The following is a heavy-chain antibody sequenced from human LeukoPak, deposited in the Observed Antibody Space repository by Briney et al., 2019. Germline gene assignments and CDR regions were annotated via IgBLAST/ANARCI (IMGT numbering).Heavy chain of an antibody. V-gene: IGHV4-61*08. CDR1: GGSISSGGYS. J-gene: IGHJ3*02. CDR2: IYYSGST. CDR3: AREIVVETHREFVFDI. Sequence: PSETLSLTCAVSGGSISSGGYSWSWIRQPPGKGLEWIGYIYYSGSTNYNPSLKSRVTISVDTSKNQFSLKLSSVTAADTAVYYCAREIVVETHREFVFDIWGQGTMVTVSS. D-gene: IGHD3-22*01.